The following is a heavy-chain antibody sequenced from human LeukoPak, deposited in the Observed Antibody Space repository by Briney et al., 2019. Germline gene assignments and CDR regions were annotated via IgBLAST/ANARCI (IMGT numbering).Heavy chain of an antibody. J-gene: IGHJ4*02. CDR3: ASSGSYRFDY. CDR2: ITASGTAM. CDR1: GFTFSSYS. V-gene: IGHV3-48*02. D-gene: IGHD1-26*01. Sequence: GGSLRLSSAASGFTFSSYSMNWGRQAPGKGLEWVSHITASGTAMFYADSVKGRFTISRDNAKNSLSLQMNSLRDEDTAVYYCASSGSYRFDYWGQGTLVTVSS.